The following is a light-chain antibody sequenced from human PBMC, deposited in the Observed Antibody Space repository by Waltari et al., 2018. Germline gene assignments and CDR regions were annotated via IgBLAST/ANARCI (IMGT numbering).Light chain of an antibody. CDR3: ASWDDSLTCVL. V-gene: IGLV1-47*01. CDR2: RNG. Sequence: QSVLTQPPSVSGTPGQSVTIFCSGSNSNIGNNYVYWYQQFPGTAPKLLIYRNGQRPSGVPDRFSGSRSGSSASLAISGLRSEDEASYFCASWDDSLTCVLFGGGTKLTV. J-gene: IGLJ3*02. CDR1: NSNIGNNY.